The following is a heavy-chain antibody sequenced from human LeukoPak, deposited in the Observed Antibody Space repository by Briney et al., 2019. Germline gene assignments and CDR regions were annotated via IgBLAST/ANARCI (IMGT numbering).Heavy chain of an antibody. CDR3: AGGPRRLPES. V-gene: IGHV3-7*03. J-gene: IGHJ5*02. Sequence: GGSLRLSCAASGFTFSTYSMNWVRQAPGKGLEWVSGISRSGGEKFYVDSVRGRFTISRDNAKNSLYLQMNSQRADDTGVYYCAGGPRRLPESWGQGTTVIVSS. D-gene: IGHD6-25*01. CDR1: GFTFSTYS. CDR2: ISRSGGEK.